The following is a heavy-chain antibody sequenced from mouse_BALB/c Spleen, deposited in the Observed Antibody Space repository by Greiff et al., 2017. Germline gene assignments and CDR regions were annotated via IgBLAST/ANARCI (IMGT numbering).Heavy chain of an antibody. CDR3: ARDGNYWDY. J-gene: IGHJ2*01. Sequence: QVQLQQSGPELVKPGASVRISCKASGYTFTSYYIHWVKQRPGQGLEWIGWIYPGDVNTKYNEKFKGKATLTADKSSSTAYMQLSSLTSEDSAVYFCARDGNYWDYWGQGTTLTVSS. CDR2: IYPGDVNT. D-gene: IGHD2-1*01. V-gene: IGHV1S56*01. CDR1: GYTFTSYY.